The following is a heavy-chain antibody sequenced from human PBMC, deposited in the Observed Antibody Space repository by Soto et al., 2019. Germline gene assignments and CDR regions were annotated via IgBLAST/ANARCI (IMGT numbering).Heavy chain of an antibody. V-gene: IGHV5-51*01. D-gene: IGHD3-22*01. J-gene: IGHJ4*02. CDR3: ERIDSSGYHLVDY. CDR1: GYSFTSYW. Sequence: PGESLKISCKGSGYSFTSYWIGWVRQMPGKGLEWMGTIYPGDSETTYSPSFQGQVTISADKSIRTAHLQWTSLKASDTAMYYCERIDSSGYHLVDYWGQGTLVTVSS. CDR2: IYPGDSET.